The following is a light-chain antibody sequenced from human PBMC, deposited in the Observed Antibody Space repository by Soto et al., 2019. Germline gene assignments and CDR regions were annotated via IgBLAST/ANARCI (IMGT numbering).Light chain of an antibody. Sequence: DIQMTQSPSTLSASVGDRVTITCRASQSIRSWLAWYQQRPGKAPNLLIHDASSLDSGVPSRFSGSGSGTEFTLTISSLQPDDFATYYCQQYSDYPRTFGQGTKVEIK. J-gene: IGKJ1*01. V-gene: IGKV1-5*01. CDR1: QSIRSW. CDR3: QQYSDYPRT. CDR2: DAS.